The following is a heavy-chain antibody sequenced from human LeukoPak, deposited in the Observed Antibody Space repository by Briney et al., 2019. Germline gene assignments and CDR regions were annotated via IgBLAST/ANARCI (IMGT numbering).Heavy chain of an antibody. D-gene: IGHD6-19*01. CDR3: ARVVDGGYSSGWYEDY. Sequence: ASVKVSCKASGCTFTSYGISWVRQAPGQGLEWMGWISAYNGNTDYAQKFQGRVTMTTDTSTSTAYMDLRSLRSDDTAVYYCARVVDGGYSSGWYEDYWGQGTLVTVSS. J-gene: IGHJ4*02. CDR1: GCTFTSYG. V-gene: IGHV1-18*01. CDR2: ISAYNGNT.